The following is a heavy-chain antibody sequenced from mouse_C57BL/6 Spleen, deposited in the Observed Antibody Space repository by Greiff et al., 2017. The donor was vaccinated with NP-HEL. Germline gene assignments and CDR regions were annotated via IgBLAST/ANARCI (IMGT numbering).Heavy chain of an antibody. CDR1: GYAFTNYL. D-gene: IGHD2-4*01. J-gene: IGHJ4*01. CDR2: INPGSGGT. Sequence: VQLQQSGAELVRPGTSVKVSCKASGYAFTNYLIEWVKQRPGQGLEWIGVINPGSGGTTYNEKFKGKATLTADKSSSTAYMQLSSLTSEDSAVYFCARGDYYDYDGGAMDYWGQGTSVTVSS. CDR3: ARGDYYDYDGGAMDY. V-gene: IGHV1-54*01.